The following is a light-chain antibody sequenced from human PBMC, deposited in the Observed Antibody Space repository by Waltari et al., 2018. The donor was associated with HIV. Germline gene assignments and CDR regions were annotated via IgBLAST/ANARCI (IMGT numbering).Light chain of an antibody. CDR3: QTWCTALHVV. CDR1: SGQSTYT. CDR2: LNYDGSQ. V-gene: IGLV4-69*01. Sequence: QVVLTQSPSASAPLGASIKLTCSLTSGQSTYTIAWHQQRPEKGPRFLMKLNYDGSQIKGDGILARFSGSSVGAESYLTISGLQSEDEADYYCQTWCTALHVVFGGGTNLTVL. J-gene: IGLJ2*01.